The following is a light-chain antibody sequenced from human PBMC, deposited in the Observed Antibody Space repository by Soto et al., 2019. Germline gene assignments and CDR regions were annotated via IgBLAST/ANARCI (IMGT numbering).Light chain of an antibody. CDR3: QQYNNWPLT. J-gene: IGKJ4*01. CDR2: SAS. V-gene: IGKV3-15*01. CDR1: QSVNSD. Sequence: ETVMTQSPPTLSASPGESATLSCRASQSVNSDLAWYQQIPGQAPRLLIYSASTGATGGPARFSGSGSGTEFTLTISSLQSEDFAIYYCQQYNNWPLTFGGGTKVEI.